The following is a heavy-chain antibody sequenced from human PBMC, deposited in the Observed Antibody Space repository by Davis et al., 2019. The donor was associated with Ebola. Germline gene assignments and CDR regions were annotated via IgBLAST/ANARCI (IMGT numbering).Heavy chain of an antibody. J-gene: IGHJ4*02. D-gene: IGHD5-24*01. CDR1: GFTFSSYG. CDR3: ARGKAGGWLQIKDY. Sequence: GESLKISCAASGFTFSSYGMHWVRQAPGKGLEWVAVIWYDGSNKYYADSVKGRFTISRDNSKNTLYLQMNSLRAEDTAVYYCARGKAGGWLQIKDYWGQGTLVTVSS. V-gene: IGHV3-33*01. CDR2: IWYDGSNK.